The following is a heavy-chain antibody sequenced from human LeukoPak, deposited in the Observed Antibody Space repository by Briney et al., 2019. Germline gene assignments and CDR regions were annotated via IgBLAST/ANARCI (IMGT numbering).Heavy chain of an antibody. D-gene: IGHD6-13*01. Sequence: GGSLRLSCAASGFTFSSYGMHWVRQAPGKGLEWVAVISYDGSNKYSADSVKGRFTISRDNSKNTLYLQMNSLRAEDTAVYYCAKEYAAGSHGVSYFDYWGQGTLVTVSS. J-gene: IGHJ4*02. V-gene: IGHV3-30*18. CDR1: GFTFSSYG. CDR2: ISYDGSNK. CDR3: AKEYAAGSHGVSYFDY.